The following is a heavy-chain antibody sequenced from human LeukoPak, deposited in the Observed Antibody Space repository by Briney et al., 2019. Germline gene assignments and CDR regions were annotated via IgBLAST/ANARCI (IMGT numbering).Heavy chain of an antibody. D-gene: IGHD3-10*01. Sequence: GESLKISCKGSGYSFTSYWIGWVRQMPGKGLEWMGIIYPGDSDTRYSPSFQGQVTISADKSISTAYLQWSSLKASDTAMYYCVRHVPGSDDAFDIWGQGTMVTVSS. J-gene: IGHJ3*02. CDR1: GYSFTSYW. CDR2: IYPGDSDT. V-gene: IGHV5-51*01. CDR3: VRHVPGSDDAFDI.